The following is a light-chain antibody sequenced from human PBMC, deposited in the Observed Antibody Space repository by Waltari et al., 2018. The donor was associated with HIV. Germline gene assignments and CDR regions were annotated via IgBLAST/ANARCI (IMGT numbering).Light chain of an antibody. CDR1: VSVSSW. CDR3: QQYYTYPWT. Sequence: DIQMTQSPSTLSASVRDSVTITCRASVSVSSWLAWYQQKPGKAPKLLINKASSLGSGVPSRFSGSGSGTEFTLTISSLQPDDFATYYCQQYYTYPWTFGQGTKVEIK. CDR2: KAS. J-gene: IGKJ1*01. V-gene: IGKV1-5*03.